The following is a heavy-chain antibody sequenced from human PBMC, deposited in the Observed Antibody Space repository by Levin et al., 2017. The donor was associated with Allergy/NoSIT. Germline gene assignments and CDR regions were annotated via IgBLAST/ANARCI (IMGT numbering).Heavy chain of an antibody. V-gene: IGHV4-30-2*01. CDR1: GDSISSGGYS. Sequence: SETLSLTCTVSGDSISSGGYSWSWIRQPPGKGLEWIGFIYQTGNTYYNPSLKSRVTISVDRPNNQFSLRLTSVTAADTAVYFCARTNREWELHEYWGQGTLVTVSS. J-gene: IGHJ4*02. D-gene: IGHD1-26*01. CDR2: IYQTGNT. CDR3: ARTNREWELHEY.